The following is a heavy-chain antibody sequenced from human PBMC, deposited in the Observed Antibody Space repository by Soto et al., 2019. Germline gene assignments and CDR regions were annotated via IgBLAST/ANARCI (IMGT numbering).Heavy chain of an antibody. CDR1: GFTFSSYD. CDR3: VRGYSSSYFDY. D-gene: IGHD6-6*01. J-gene: IGHJ4*02. V-gene: IGHV3-13*01. CDR2: IGTAGDT. Sequence: EVQLVESGGGLVQPGGSLRLSCAASGFTFSSYDMHWVRQATGKGLEWVSGIGTAGDTYYPGSVKGRFTISRENAKNSLYLQMNSLRAGDTAVYYCVRGYSSSYFDYWGQGTLVTVSS.